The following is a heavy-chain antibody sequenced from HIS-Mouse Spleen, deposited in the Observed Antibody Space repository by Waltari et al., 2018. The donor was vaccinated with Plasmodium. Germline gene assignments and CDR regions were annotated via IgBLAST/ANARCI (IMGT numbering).Heavy chain of an antibody. Sequence: EVQLVESGGGLVQPGGSLRLSCAASGFTFSSYWLGWVRQAPGKGVEWVANIKQDGSEKYYVDSVKGRFTISRDNAKNSLYLQMNSLRAEDTAVYYCASSWYWYFDLWGRGTLVTVSS. V-gene: IGHV3-7*01. CDR2: IKQDGSEK. D-gene: IGHD6-13*01. CDR3: ASSWYWYFDL. CDR1: GFTFSSYW. J-gene: IGHJ2*01.